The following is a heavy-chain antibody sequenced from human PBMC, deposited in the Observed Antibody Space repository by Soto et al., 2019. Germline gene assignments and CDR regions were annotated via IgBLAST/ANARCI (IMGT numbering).Heavy chain of an antibody. D-gene: IGHD5-18*01. CDR1: GYSISSGYH. V-gene: IGHV4-38-2*01. CDR2: VHHSGST. Sequence: PSETLSLTCAASGYSISSGYHWGWIRQPPGKGLEWLGSVHHSGSTYYNPSLKSRLTISVDKSKNQFSLNLTSVTAADTAAYYCARGIQGGGYSYGTLPNDSGMDVWGQGTTVTVSS. CDR3: ARGIQGGGYSYGTLPNDSGMDV. J-gene: IGHJ6*02.